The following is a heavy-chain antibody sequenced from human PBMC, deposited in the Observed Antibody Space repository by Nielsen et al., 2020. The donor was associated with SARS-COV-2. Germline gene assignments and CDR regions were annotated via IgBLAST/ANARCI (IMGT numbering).Heavy chain of an antibody. Sequence: GGSLRLSCAGSGFTFGSYYMNWVRQAPGKGLMWVSRINPDASRSAYADSVKGRFTISRDNARDTVYLQMNSLSAEDTAVYYCVRVRDDGYYYDTGPFDYWGQGALVTVSS. V-gene: IGHV3-74*01. CDR2: INPDASRS. D-gene: IGHD3-22*01. J-gene: IGHJ4*02. CDR1: GFTFGSYY. CDR3: VRVRDDGYYYDTGPFDY.